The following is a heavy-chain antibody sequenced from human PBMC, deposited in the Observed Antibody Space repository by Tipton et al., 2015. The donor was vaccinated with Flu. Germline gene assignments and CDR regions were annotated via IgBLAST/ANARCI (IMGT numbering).Heavy chain of an antibody. J-gene: IGHJ6*02. CDR3: ARDLVQDYRDQYFGMDV. V-gene: IGHV4-59*02. CDR2: IYYRGTT. CDR1: GGSVSPYY. Sequence: TLSLTCTVSGGSVSPYYWNWVRQSPGKGLEWVGYIYYRGTTGYNPSLKSRDTISLDTSMNQVSLNLTSVTAADTAVYYCARDLVQDYRDQYFGMDVWGQGTTVTVSS. D-gene: IGHD4-11*01.